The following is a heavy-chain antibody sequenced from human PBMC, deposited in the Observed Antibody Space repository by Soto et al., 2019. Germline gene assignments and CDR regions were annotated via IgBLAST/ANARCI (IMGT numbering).Heavy chain of an antibody. Sequence: QVQLVQSGAEVKKPGSSVKVSCKASGGTFSSYAISWVRQAPGQGLEWMGGIIPIFGTANYAQKFQGRVTITADEATRTAYMELSSLRSEDTAVYYCARGGGVVVVAAPNYYYGMDVWGQGTTVTVSS. D-gene: IGHD2-15*01. J-gene: IGHJ6*02. CDR2: IIPIFGTA. CDR1: GGTFSSYA. V-gene: IGHV1-69*01. CDR3: ARGGGVVVVAAPNYYYGMDV.